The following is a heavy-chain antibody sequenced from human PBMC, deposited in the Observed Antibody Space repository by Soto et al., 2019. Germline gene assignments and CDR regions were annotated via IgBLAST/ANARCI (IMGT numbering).Heavy chain of an antibody. V-gene: IGHV3-48*01. D-gene: IGHD2-15*01. J-gene: IGHJ4*02. Sequence: EVQLVESGGGLIQPGGSLRLSCAASGFILSNYGMTWVRQAPGKGLEWVSYISRRRGIYYADSVKGRFSISRDDAKNSLYMPMNRLRAEEAAVYYCGRGRFSGSSCYGADFWGQGTLVTVSS. CDR1: GFILSNYG. CDR3: GRGRFSGSSCYGADF. CDR2: ISRRRGI.